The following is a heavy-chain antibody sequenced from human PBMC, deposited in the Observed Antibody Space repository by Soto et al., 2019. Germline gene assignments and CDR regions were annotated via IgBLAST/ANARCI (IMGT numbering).Heavy chain of an antibody. CDR1: GFSFSSYG. Sequence: GGSLRLSCGASGFSFSSYGMHWVRQAPGKGLEWVAVTWHDGSNKYYADSVKGRFTISRDNSKNTVHLQMDSLRAEDTAVYYCARDVIYGSACLDLWGRGTPVTVSS. D-gene: IGHD3-10*01. V-gene: IGHV3-33*01. CDR3: ARDVIYGSACLDL. J-gene: IGHJ2*01. CDR2: TWHDGSNK.